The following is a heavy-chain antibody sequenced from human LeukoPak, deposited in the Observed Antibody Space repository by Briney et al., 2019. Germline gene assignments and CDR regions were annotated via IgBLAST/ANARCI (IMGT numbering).Heavy chain of an antibody. D-gene: IGHD5-18*01. CDR1: GGSISSYY. Sequence: SETLSLTCTVSGGSISSYYWSWIRQPPGKGLEWIGYIYYSGSTNYNPSLKSRVTISVDTSKNQFSLKLSSVTAADTAVYYCARTGYSYARSDYWGQGTLVTVSS. CDR2: IYYSGST. J-gene: IGHJ4*02. CDR3: ARTGYSYARSDY. V-gene: IGHV4-59*01.